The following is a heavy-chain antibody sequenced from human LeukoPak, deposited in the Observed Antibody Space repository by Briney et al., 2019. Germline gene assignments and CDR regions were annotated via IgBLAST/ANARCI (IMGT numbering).Heavy chain of an antibody. CDR3: AKDQKVVAATKITSGLVDY. V-gene: IGHV3-30*18. CDR2: ISYDGSNK. Sequence: GGSLRLSCAASGFTCSSHGMHWVRQAPGKGLEWVAVISYDGSNKYYADSVKGRFTISRDNSKNTLYLQMNSLRAEDTAVYYCAKDQKVVAATKITSGLVDYWGQGTLVTVSS. CDR1: GFTCSSHG. D-gene: IGHD2-15*01. J-gene: IGHJ4*02.